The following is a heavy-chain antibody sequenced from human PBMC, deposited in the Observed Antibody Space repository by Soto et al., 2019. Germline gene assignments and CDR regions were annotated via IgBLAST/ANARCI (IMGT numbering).Heavy chain of an antibody. Sequence: QVQLVQSGAEVKKPGSSVKVSCKASGGTFSSYAISWVRQAPGQGLEWMGGIIPIFGTANYAQKFQGRVTITADESTSTAYMELSSLRSEDTAVYYCQGGNPWFGEFKYYYYGMDVWGQGTTVTVSS. CDR2: IIPIFGTA. CDR3: QGGNPWFGEFKYYYYGMDV. D-gene: IGHD3-10*01. CDR1: GGTFSSYA. J-gene: IGHJ6*02. V-gene: IGHV1-69*01.